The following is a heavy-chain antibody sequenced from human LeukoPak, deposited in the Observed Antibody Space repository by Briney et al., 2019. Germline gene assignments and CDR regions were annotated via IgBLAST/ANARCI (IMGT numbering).Heavy chain of an antibody. CDR1: GFTFSSYD. D-gene: IGHD1-26*01. J-gene: IGHJ4*02. CDR3: ATEGSNGDFDY. CDR2: ISYDGSNK. V-gene: IGHV3-30*03. Sequence: GGSLRLSCAASGFTFSSYDMHWFRQAPGKGLEWVTVISYDGSNKYYGDSVKGRFTISRDSSKNTLYLKMNSLRAGDTAVYYCATEGSNGDFDYWGQGTLVTVSS.